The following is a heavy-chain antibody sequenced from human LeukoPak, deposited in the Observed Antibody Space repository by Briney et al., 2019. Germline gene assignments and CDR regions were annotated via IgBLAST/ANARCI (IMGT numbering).Heavy chain of an antibody. CDR3: AGRAARRGADYYYGMDV. J-gene: IGHJ6*02. CDR1: GFTFSSYS. V-gene: IGHV3-21*01. D-gene: IGHD6-6*01. Sequence: GGSLRLSCAASGFTFSSYSMNWVRQAPGKGLERVSSISSSSSYIYYADSVKGRFTISRDNAKNSLYLQMNSLRAEDTAVYYCAGRAARRGADYYYGMDVWGQGTTVTVSS. CDR2: ISSSSSYI.